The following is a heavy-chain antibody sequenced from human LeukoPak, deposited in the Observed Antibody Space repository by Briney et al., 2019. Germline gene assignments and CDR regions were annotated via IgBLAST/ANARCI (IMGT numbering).Heavy chain of an antibody. J-gene: IGHJ4*02. CDR1: GYTFTGYY. D-gene: IGHD6-13*01. CDR3: ARGNVAAAGDY. CDR2: INPNRGGT. Sequence: ASVTVSCKASGYTFTGYYMHWVRQAPGQALEWTGWINPNRGGTNYAQKLQGRVTMTRDTSISTAYMELSRLRSDDTAVYYCARGNVAAAGDYWGQGTLVTVSS. V-gene: IGHV1-2*02.